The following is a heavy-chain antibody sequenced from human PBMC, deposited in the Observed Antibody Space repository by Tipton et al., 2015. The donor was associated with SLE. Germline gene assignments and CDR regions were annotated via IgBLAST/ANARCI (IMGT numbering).Heavy chain of an antibody. J-gene: IGHJ4*02. CDR1: GFTFSRFW. CDR2: IKQDGSEQ. Sequence: SLRLSCAASGFTFSRFWMGWVRQAPGKGLEWVANIKQDGSEQYYVDSVKGRFTISSDNAKNSLYLQRNSLRAEDTAVYYCARWGRIDYWRQGTLVTVSS. D-gene: IGHD2-15*01. V-gene: IGHV3-7*01. CDR3: ARWGRIDY.